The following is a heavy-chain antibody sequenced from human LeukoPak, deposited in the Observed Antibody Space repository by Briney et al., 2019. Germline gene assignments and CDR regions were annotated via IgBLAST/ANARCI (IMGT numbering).Heavy chain of an antibody. Sequence: GESLKISCKGSGYSSTSYWIGWVRQMPGKGLEWMGIIYPGDSDTRYSPSFQGQVTISADKSISTAYLQWSSLKASDTAMYYCALIVATARYYFDYWGQGTLVTVSS. J-gene: IGHJ4*02. CDR2: IYPGDSDT. CDR1: GYSSTSYW. V-gene: IGHV5-51*01. D-gene: IGHD5-12*01. CDR3: ALIVATARYYFDY.